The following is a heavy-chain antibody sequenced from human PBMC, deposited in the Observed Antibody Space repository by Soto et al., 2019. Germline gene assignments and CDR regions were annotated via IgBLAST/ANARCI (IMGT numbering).Heavy chain of an antibody. CDR2: IYPGDSDT. J-gene: IGHJ6*02. CDR1: GDSFTSYW. D-gene: IGHD2-15*01. Sequence: GECLTSSCTGAGDSFTSYWIGWVRQMPGKGLEWMGIIYPGDSDTRYSPSFQGQVTISADKSISTAYLQWSSLKASDTAIYYCARLRGGGYCSGGSCYSYYYYGMDVWGQGTTVPVSS. CDR3: ARLRGGGYCSGGSCYSYYYYGMDV. V-gene: IGHV5-51*01.